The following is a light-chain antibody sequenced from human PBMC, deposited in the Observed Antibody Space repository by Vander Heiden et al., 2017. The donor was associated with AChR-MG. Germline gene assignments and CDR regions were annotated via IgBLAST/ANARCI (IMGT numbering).Light chain of an antibody. CDR1: SSDMGAYNY. J-gene: IGLJ3*02. Sequence: HSALTQPPSASGSPGPSVTIPCTGTSSDMGAYNYVAWYQQHPGKVPKLLIHEVTKRPSGVPDRFSGSKSGNTASLTVSGLQAEDEADYYCNSLAASSDLLFGGGTKLTVL. V-gene: IGLV2-8*01. CDR2: EVT. CDR3: NSLAASSDLL.